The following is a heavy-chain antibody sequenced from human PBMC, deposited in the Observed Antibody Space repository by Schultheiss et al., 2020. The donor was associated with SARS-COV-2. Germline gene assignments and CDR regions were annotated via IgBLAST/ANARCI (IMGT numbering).Heavy chain of an antibody. J-gene: IGHJ3*02. CDR3: ARGESAADAFDI. D-gene: IGHD6-13*01. CDR1: GGSISSSSYY. V-gene: IGHV4-39*07. Sequence: SETLSLTCTVSGGSISSSSYYWGWIRQPPGKGLEWIGSIYYSGSTYYNPSLKSRVTISVDTSKNQFSLKLSSVTAADTAVYYCARGESAADAFDIWGQGTMVTVSS. CDR2: IYYSGST.